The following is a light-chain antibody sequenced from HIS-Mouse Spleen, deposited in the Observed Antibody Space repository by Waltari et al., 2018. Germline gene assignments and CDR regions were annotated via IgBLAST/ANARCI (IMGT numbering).Light chain of an antibody. Sequence: QSALTQPASVSGSPGQSITISCTGTSSYVGSYNLVSWYQQHPGKAPKLMIYEGSKRPSGVSKRFSGSKSGNTASLTISGLQAEDEADYYCCSYAGSVVFGGGTKLTVL. J-gene: IGLJ2*01. CDR1: SSYVGSYNL. CDR2: EGS. V-gene: IGLV2-23*01. CDR3: CSYAGSVV.